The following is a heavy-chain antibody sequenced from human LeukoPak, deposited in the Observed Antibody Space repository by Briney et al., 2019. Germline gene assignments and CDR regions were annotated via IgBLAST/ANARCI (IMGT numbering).Heavy chain of an antibody. CDR3: ARRATSSSSPFDY. D-gene: IGHD6-6*01. J-gene: IGHJ4*02. CDR1: GGSISSYY. V-gene: IGHV4-59*08. Sequence: ASETLSLTCTVSGGSISSYYWSWIRQPPGKGLEWIGYIYYSGSTNYNPSLKSRVTISVDTSKNQFSLKLSSVTAADTAVYYCARRATSSSSPFDYWGQGNLVTVSS. CDR2: IYYSGST.